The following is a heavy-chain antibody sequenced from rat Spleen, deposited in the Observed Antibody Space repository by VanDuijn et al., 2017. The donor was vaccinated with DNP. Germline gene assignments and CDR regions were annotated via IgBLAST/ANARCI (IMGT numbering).Heavy chain of an antibody. J-gene: IGHJ2*01. Sequence: EVQLVESGGGLVQPGNSLKLSCTASGFTFSNYGMAWVRQAPTKGLEWVASITNSGGSTYYRDSVKGRFTISRDNAKSTLYLQMDSLRSEDTATYYCTTGSSFDYWGQGVMVTVSS. CDR1: GFTFSNYG. D-gene: IGHD5-1*01. CDR2: ITNSGGST. CDR3: TTGSSFDY. V-gene: IGHV5S23*01.